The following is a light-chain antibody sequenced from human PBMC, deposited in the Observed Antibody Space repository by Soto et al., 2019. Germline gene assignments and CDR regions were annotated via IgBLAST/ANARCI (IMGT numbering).Light chain of an antibody. CDR2: DVS. CDR1: SSDVGSFDY. J-gene: IGLJ1*01. V-gene: IGLV2-11*01. CDR3: CSYAGSYTYV. Sequence: QSALTQPRSVSGSPGQSVTISCTGISSDVGSFDYVSWYQQSPGKAPKLMIYDVSKRPSGVPDRFSGSKSGNTAYLTISGLQAEDEADYYCCSYAGSYTYVFGTGTKVTVL.